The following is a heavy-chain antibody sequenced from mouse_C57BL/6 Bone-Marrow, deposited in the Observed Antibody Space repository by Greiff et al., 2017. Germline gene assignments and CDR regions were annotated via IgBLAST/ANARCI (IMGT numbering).Heavy chain of an antibody. V-gene: IGHV5-4*01. CDR1: GFTFSSYA. D-gene: IGHD2-3*01. CDR3: AREGLLLSYWYVDV. J-gene: IGHJ1*03. Sequence: EVHLVESGGGLVKPGGSLKLSCAASGFTFSSYAMSWVRQTPEKRLEWVATISDGGSYTYYPDNVKGRFTISRDNAKNNLYRQMSHLKSEDTAMYYCAREGLLLSYWYVDVWGTGTTVTVSS. CDR2: ISDGGSYT.